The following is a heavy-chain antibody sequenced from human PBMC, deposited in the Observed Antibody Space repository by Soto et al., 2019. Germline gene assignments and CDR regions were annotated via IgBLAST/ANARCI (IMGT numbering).Heavy chain of an antibody. D-gene: IGHD3-22*01. J-gene: IGHJ4*02. CDR2: ISYDGSNK. CDR1: GFTFSSYG. V-gene: IGHV3-30*18. Sequence: GGSLRLSCAASGFTFSSYGMHWVRQAPGKGLEWVAVISYDGSNKYYADSVKGRFTISRDNSKNTLYLQMNSLRAEDTAVYYCAKIHYYDSSGYTFDYWGQGTLVTVSS. CDR3: AKIHYYDSSGYTFDY.